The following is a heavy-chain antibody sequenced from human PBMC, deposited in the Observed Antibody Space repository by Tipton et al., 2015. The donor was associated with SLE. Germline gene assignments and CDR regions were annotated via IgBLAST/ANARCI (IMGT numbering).Heavy chain of an antibody. CDR1: GGAFSGYY. Sequence: TLSLTCAVYGGAFSGYYWGWVRQPPGKGVEWVGGINHSGSTNYNPSLKSRVTISVDTSKNQFSLKLSSVTAADTAVYYCARGLYSSSARAFDIWGQGTMVTVSS. J-gene: IGHJ3*02. CDR3: ARGLYSSSARAFDI. D-gene: IGHD6-6*01. V-gene: IGHV4-34*01. CDR2: INHSGST.